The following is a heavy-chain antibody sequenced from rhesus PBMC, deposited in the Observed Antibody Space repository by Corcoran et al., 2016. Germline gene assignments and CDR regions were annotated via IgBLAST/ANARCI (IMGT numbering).Heavy chain of an antibody. D-gene: IGHD6S26*01. Sequence: EVQLVESGGGLAKPGGSLRLSCAASGFTFSDYYMDWVRQARGKGLEWVSRIRNGGGSTSDAESVKGRFTISRENAKNTLYLQMNSLRAEDTAVYYCARDHSSGWSGYGLDSWGQGVVVTVSS. V-gene: IGHV3-178*01. J-gene: IGHJ6*01. CDR3: ARDHSSGWSGYGLDS. CDR2: IRNGGGST. CDR1: GFTFSDYY.